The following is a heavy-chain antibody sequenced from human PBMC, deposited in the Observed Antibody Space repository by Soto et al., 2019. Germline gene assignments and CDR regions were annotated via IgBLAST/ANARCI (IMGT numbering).Heavy chain of an antibody. CDR3: AGLIAVVVATVDY. V-gene: IGHV4-39*01. CDR2: IYYSGST. Sequence: PSETLSLTCTVSGGSISSSSYYWGWIRQPPGKWLEWIGSIYYSGSTYYNPSLKSRVTMSVDTSNNQFSLKLSSVTAGDTAVYYCAGLIAVVVATVDYWGQGTLVTVSS. CDR1: GGSISSSSYY. D-gene: IGHD2-15*01. J-gene: IGHJ4*02.